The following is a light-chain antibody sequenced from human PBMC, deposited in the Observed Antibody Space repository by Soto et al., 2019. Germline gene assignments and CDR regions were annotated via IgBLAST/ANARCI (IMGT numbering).Light chain of an antibody. V-gene: IGKV1-9*01. Sequence: DIQLTQSPSFLSASVGDRVTITCRASQGISSHLAWYQQKPGKAPKLLIYAASTLQSGVPSKFSGSGSGTEFTLTISSLQPEDFATYYCQQVNSYPRTFGQGTKVEIK. J-gene: IGKJ1*01. CDR1: QGISSH. CDR2: AAS. CDR3: QQVNSYPRT.